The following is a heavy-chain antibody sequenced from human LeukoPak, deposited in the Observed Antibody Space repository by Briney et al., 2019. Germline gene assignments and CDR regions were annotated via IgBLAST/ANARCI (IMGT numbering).Heavy chain of an antibody. D-gene: IGHD6-13*01. CDR2: MNPNSGNT. CDR1: GYTFTSYD. Sequence: ASVKVSCKASGYTFTSYDINWVRQATGQGLEWMGWMNPNSGNTGYAQKFQGRVTITRNTSISTAYMELSSLRSEDTAVYYCARVPYSSSWYGDDAFDIWGQGTMVTVSS. V-gene: IGHV1-8*03. CDR3: ARVPYSSSWYGDDAFDI. J-gene: IGHJ3*02.